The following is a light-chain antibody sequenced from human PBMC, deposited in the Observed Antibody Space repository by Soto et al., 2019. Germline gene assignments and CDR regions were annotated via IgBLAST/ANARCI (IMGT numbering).Light chain of an antibody. CDR2: AAS. CDR3: QQYDTYPLT. CDR1: QGVSRW. J-gene: IGKJ5*01. Sequence: DIQVTQWPASLCAWVVDRVTISCGASQGVSRWLAWYQHKPGKAPKSLIYAASTLHSGVPSRFSGSGSGTAFTLTISSLQPEDFATYYCQQYDTYPLTFGQGTRLEIK. V-gene: IGKV1D-16*01.